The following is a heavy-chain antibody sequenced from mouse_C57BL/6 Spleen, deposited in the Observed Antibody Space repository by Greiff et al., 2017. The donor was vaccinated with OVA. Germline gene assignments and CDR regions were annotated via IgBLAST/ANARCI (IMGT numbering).Heavy chain of an antibody. CDR1: GFTFSDFY. CDR2: SRNKANDYTT. CDR3: ARSNWDGYFDV. J-gene: IGHJ1*03. D-gene: IGHD4-1*01. Sequence: EVMLVEFGGGLVQSGRSLRLSCATSGFTFSDFYMEWVRQAPGKGLEWIAASRNKANDYTTEYSASVKGRFIVSRDTSQSILYLQMNALRAEDTAIYYCARSNWDGYFDVWGTGTTVTVSS. V-gene: IGHV7-1*01.